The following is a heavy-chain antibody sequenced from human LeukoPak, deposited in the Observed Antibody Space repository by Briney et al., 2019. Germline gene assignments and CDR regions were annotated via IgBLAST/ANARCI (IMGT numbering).Heavy chain of an antibody. Sequence: SETLSLTCTVSGGSISSYYWSWIRQPPGKGLEWIGYIYYSGSTNYNPSLKSRVTISVDTSKNQFSLKLSSVTAADTAVYYCARRNIVVVPAAKKGVWFDPWGQGTLVTVS. D-gene: IGHD2-2*01. CDR2: IYYSGST. CDR1: GGSISSYY. CDR3: ARRNIVVVPAAKKGVWFDP. V-gene: IGHV4-59*08. J-gene: IGHJ5*02.